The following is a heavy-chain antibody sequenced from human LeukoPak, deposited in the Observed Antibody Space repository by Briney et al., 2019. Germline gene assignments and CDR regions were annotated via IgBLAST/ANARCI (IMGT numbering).Heavy chain of an antibody. CDR3: ASHYGSGSFYSPFDY. V-gene: IGHV4-59*01. D-gene: IGHD3-10*01. CDR2: IYYSGST. Sequence: SETLSLTCAVYGGSFSGYYWSWIRQPPGKGLEWIGYIYYSGSTNYNPSLKSRVTISVDTSKNQFSLKLSSVTAADTAVYYCASHYGSGSFYSPFDYWGQGTLVTVSS. J-gene: IGHJ4*02. CDR1: GGSFSGYY.